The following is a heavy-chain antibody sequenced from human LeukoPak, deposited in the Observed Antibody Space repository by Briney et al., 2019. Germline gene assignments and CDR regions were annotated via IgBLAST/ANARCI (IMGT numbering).Heavy chain of an antibody. CDR3: AGGTYYYFDY. CDR1: GGSISSYY. CDR2: IYYSGSI. D-gene: IGHD1-26*01. Sequence: SETLSLTCTVSGGSISSYYWSWIRQPPGKGLEWIGYIYYSGSINYNPSLKSRVTISVDTSKNQFSLKVSSVTAADTAIYYCAGGTYYYFDYWGQGTLVTVSS. V-gene: IGHV4-59*01. J-gene: IGHJ4*02.